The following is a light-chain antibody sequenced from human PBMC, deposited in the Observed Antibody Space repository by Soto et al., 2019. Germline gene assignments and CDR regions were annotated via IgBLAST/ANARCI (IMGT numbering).Light chain of an antibody. CDR1: QSVSSSY. J-gene: IGKJ1*01. Sequence: EIVLTQSPGTLSLSPGERATLSCRASQSVSSSYLAWYQQKPGQAPRLLIYGASSRATGIPDRFSGSGSGTEFTLTISRLEPEDFATYYCQPYYSYFPTFGQGTKVDI. CDR3: QPYYSYFPT. CDR2: GAS. V-gene: IGKV3-20*01.